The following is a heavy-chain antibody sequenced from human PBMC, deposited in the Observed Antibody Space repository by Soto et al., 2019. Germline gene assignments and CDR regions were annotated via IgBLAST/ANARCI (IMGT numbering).Heavy chain of an antibody. V-gene: IGHV1-69*13. D-gene: IGHD2-21*02. CDR1: GGTFSSYA. J-gene: IGHJ4*02. Sequence: ASVKVSCKASGGTFSSYAISWVRQAPGQGLEWMGGIIPIFGTANYAQKFQGRVTITADESTSTAYMELSSLRSEDTAVYYCARGGNIEVVTDPYYFDYWGQGTLVTVSS. CDR3: ARGGNIEVVTDPYYFDY. CDR2: IIPIFGTA.